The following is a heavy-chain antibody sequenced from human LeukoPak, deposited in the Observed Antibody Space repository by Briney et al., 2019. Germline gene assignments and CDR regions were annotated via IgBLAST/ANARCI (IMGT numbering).Heavy chain of an antibody. D-gene: IGHD6-13*01. CDR1: GYTFTSYG. CDR2: ISAYNGNT. Sequence: ASVKVSCKASGYTFTSYGISWVRRAPGQGLEWMGWISAYNGNTNYAQKLQGRVTMTTDTSTSTAYMELRSLRSDDTAVYYCARAGDSSSWVWPYNYYYYYYIDVWGKGTTVTVSS. J-gene: IGHJ6*03. V-gene: IGHV1-18*01. CDR3: ARAGDSSSWVWPYNYYYYYYIDV.